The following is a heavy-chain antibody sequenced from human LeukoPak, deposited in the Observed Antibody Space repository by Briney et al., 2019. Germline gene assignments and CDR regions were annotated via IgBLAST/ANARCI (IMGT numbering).Heavy chain of an antibody. Sequence: SVNVSCKASGGTFSSYAISWVRQAPGQGLEWMGGIIPIFGTANYAQKFQGRVTITADESTSTAYMELSSLRFEDTAVYYCARGPLRFLGGIDYWGQGTLVTVFS. CDR3: ARGPLRFLGGIDY. CDR2: IIPIFGTA. V-gene: IGHV1-69*13. J-gene: IGHJ4*02. CDR1: GGTFSSYA. D-gene: IGHD3-3*01.